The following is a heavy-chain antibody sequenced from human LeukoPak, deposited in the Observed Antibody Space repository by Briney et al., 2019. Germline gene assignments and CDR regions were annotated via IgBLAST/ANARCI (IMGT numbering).Heavy chain of an antibody. CDR2: IYYSGST. D-gene: IGHD4-17*01. V-gene: IGHV4-39*01. CDR3: ARQWVRVDYGDSDDCDAFDI. J-gene: IGHJ3*02. Sequence: SETLSLTCTVSGGSIRSSSYYWGWIRQPPGKGLEWIGSIYYSGSTYYNPSLKSRVTISVDTSKNQFSLKLSSVTAADTAVYYCARQWVRVDYGDSDDCDAFDIWGQGTMVTLYS. CDR1: GGSIRSSSYY.